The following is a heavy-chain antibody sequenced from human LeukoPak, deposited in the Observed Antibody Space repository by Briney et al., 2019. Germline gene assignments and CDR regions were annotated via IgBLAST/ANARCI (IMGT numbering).Heavy chain of an antibody. D-gene: IGHD4-23*01. CDR2: IYSEGST. CDR1: GLSVSSNY. J-gene: IGHJ4*02. Sequence: GRSLRLSCAASGLSVSSNYVTSVRQPPGKGLEWVSVIYSEGSTYYADSVKGRFTISRDNSKYTLYLQMNSLRVEDTAVYYCTDAVAGWGQGTLVTVSS. V-gene: IGHV3-53*05. CDR3: TDAVAG.